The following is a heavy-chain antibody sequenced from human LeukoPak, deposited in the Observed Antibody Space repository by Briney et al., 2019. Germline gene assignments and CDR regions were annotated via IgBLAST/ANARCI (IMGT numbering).Heavy chain of an antibody. CDR3: ARVIGKWIQLWYHAFDI. CDR2: IYHSGST. Sequence: SETLSLTCTVSGYSISSGYYWGWIRPPPGKGREWIGSIYHSGSTYYSPSLKSRVTISVDTSKNQFSRKLSSVTAADTAVYYCARVIGKWIQLWYHAFDIWGQGTMVTVSS. J-gene: IGHJ3*02. D-gene: IGHD5-18*01. V-gene: IGHV4-38-2*02. CDR1: GYSISSGYY.